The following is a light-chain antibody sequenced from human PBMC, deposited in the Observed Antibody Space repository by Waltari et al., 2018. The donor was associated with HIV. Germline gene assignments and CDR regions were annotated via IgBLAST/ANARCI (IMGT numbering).Light chain of an antibody. CDR1: SSNIGSNY. CDR3: ATWDDSLSGRV. Sequence: QSVLTQPPSASGTPGQRVTISCSGNSSNIGSNYVFQYQDLPGTAPKVLIYRNNQRPSGVPGRFSGSKSGTSASLAISGLRSEDEADYYCATWDDSLSGRVFGGGTKVTVL. J-gene: IGLJ3*02. CDR2: RNN. V-gene: IGLV1-47*01.